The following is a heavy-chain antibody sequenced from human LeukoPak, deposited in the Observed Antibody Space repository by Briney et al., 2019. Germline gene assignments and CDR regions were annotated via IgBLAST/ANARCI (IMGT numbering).Heavy chain of an antibody. D-gene: IGHD3-22*01. CDR3: ARYYYDSSGYSYYFDY. CDR1: GFIVSSNY. J-gene: IGHJ4*02. V-gene: IGHV3-66*01. Sequence: PGGSLRLSCAVSGFIVSSNYMTWVRQAPGKGLEWVSVIYSGGRTYYADSVKGRFTTSRDNSKNTLYLQMNSLRAEDTAVYYCARYYYDSSGYSYYFDYWGQGTLVTVSS. CDR2: IYSGGRT.